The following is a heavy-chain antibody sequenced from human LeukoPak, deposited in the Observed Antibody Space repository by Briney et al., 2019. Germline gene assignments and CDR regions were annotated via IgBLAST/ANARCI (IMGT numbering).Heavy chain of an antibody. V-gene: IGHV4-34*01. CDR2: INHSGST. Sequence: SETLSLTCAVYGGSFSGYYWSWIRQPPGKGLEWIGEINHSGSTNYNPSLKSRVTISVGTSKNQFSLKLSSVTAADTAVYYCARGRITMVRGGYYYVDVWGKGTTVTVSS. J-gene: IGHJ6*03. D-gene: IGHD3-10*01. CDR3: ARGRITMVRGGYYYVDV. CDR1: GGSFSGYY.